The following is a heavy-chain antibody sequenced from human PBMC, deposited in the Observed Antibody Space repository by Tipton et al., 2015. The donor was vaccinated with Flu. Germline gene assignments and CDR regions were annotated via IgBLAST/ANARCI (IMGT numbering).Heavy chain of an antibody. CDR2: IDPNSGDT. Sequence: QVQLVQSGAEVEKPGASVKVSCKASGYTFTDYYLHWVRQAPRQGLEWMGWIDPNSGDTNSAQAFQGRVTMTRDTSTSTVYMELSSLRSEDTAVYYCAARAYSGSYWRWFDPWGQGTLVTVSS. CDR1: GYTFTDYY. D-gene: IGHD1-26*01. V-gene: IGHV1-2*02. J-gene: IGHJ5*02. CDR3: AARAYSGSYWRWFDP.